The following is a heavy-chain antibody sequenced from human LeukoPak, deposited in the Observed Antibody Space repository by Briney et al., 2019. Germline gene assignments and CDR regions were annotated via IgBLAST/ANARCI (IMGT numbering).Heavy chain of an antibody. J-gene: IGHJ4*02. CDR1: GFPFSDFS. V-gene: IGHV3-23*01. Sequence: GSLRLSCATSGFPFSDFSMSWVRQAPGKGLEWISTTNSGGTSTYYAESVKGRFTISRENSKNTLHLQMSSLRVEDTAVYYCAKQSYARSLGEGGPGTLVSVSS. CDR3: AKQSYARSLGE. D-gene: IGHD2-8*01. CDR2: TNSGGTST.